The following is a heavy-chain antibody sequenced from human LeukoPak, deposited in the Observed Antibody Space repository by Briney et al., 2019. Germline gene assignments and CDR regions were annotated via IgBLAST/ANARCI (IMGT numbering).Heavy chain of an antibody. CDR1: GFTFGDYG. V-gene: IGHV3-49*03. CDR3: SRAGRLLDY. CDR2: MRRKLYGATL. J-gene: IGHJ4*02. D-gene: IGHD6-6*01. Sequence: GGSLRLSCTGSGFTFGDYGINWLRQAPGKGLEWLGLMRRKLYGATLEYAASVEGRFTISRDDSKSTAYLQMDSLKPEDTAVYYCSRAGRLLDYWGQGALVTVSS.